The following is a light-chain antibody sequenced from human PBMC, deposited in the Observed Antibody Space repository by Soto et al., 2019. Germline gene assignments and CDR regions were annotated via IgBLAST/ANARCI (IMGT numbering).Light chain of an antibody. CDR3: SSYTSRSTGV. CDR2: EVS. V-gene: IGLV2-14*01. CDR1: SSDVGGYNY. J-gene: IGLJ3*02. Sequence: QSALTQPASVSGSPGQSITISCTGTSSDVGGYNYVSWYQQHPGKAPQLIIYEVSNRPSGVSDRFSGSKSGNTASLTISGLQAEDEADYYCSSYTSRSTGVFGGGTKLTVL.